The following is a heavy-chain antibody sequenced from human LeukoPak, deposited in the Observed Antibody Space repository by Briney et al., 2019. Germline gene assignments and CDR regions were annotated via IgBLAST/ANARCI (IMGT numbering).Heavy chain of an antibody. CDR1: GFTFSGSA. CDR2: IRSKANSYAT. D-gene: IGHD2-2*01. CDR3: TRYCSSTSCLYYFDY. J-gene: IGHJ4*02. V-gene: IGHV3-73*01. Sequence: PGGSLRLSCAASGFTFSGSAMHWVRQVSGKGLEWVGRIRSKANSYATAYAASVKGRFTISRDDSKNTAYLQMNSLKTEDTAVYYCTRYCSSTSCLYYFDYWGQGTLVTVPS.